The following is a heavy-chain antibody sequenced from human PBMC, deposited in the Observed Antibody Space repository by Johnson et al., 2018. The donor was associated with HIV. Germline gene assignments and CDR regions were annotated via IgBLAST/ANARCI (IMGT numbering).Heavy chain of an antibody. J-gene: IGHJ3*02. CDR3: ARVGPGHAFDI. CDR1: GFTFSYYS. CDR2: TSGGGVTT. Sequence: VQLVESGGGLVQPGGSLRLSCVGSGFTFSYYSMTWVRQVPGKGLEWVSGTSGGGVTTYYTGSVKGPFTISRDNSRNALYLQMNSLRAEDTALYYCARVGPGHAFDIWGQGTMVTVSS. V-gene: IGHV3-23*04.